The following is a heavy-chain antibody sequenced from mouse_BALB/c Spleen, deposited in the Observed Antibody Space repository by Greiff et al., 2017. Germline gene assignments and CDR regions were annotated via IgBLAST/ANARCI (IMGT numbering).Heavy chain of an antibody. J-gene: IGHJ3*01. CDR2: IRNKANGYTT. V-gene: IGHV7-3*02. CDR3: ARGELGRAWFAY. D-gene: IGHD4-1*01. CDR1: GFTFTDYY. Sequence: EVKLVESGGGLVQPEGSLRLSCATSGFTFTDYYMSWVRQPPGKALEWLGFIRNKANGYTTEYSASVKGRFTISRDNSQSILYLQMNTLRAEDSATYYCARGELGRAWFAYWGQGTLVTVSA.